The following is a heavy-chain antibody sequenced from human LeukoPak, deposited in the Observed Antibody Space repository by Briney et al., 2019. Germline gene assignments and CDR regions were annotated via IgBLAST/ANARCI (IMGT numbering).Heavy chain of an antibody. CDR3: ARGFGYSYGLDYYYYMDV. CDR2: MNPNSGNT. V-gene: IGHV1-8*01. Sequence: ASVKVSCKASGYTSTSYDINWVRQATGQGLEWMGWMNPNSGNTGYAQKFQGRVTMTRNTSISTAYMELSSLRSEDTAVYYCARGFGYSYGLDYYYYMDVWGKGTTVTVSS. D-gene: IGHD5-18*01. J-gene: IGHJ6*03. CDR1: GYTSTSYD.